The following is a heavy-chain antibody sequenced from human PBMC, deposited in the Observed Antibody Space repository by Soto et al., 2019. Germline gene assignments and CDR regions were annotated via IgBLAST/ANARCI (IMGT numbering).Heavy chain of an antibody. CDR3: SRQYDNNIPHWFDP. Sequence: QVQLQESGPGLVKPSQTLSLTCTVSGGSISSGGYYWSWLRQHPGKGLEWIGYTYNSGSTSYNPTLRRLITMSAETSNNQFSLRLTSVTAADTAVYYCSRQYDNNIPHWFDPGRQGTLVTVSS. J-gene: IGHJ5*02. CDR1: GGSISSGGYY. V-gene: IGHV4-31*01. D-gene: IGHD1-1*01. CDR2: TYNSGST.